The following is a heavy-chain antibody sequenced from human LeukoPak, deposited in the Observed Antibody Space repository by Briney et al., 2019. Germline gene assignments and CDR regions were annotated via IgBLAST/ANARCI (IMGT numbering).Heavy chain of an antibody. D-gene: IGHD1-26*01. CDR2: INDDGSST. CDR1: GFTFSNYW. CDR3: ARSSGNYWAAPFDY. Sequence: PGGSLRLSCADSGFTFSNYWMHWVRQAPGKGLVWVSRINDDGSSTSYADSVKGRFTISRDNAKKTVYLQMNSLRAEDTAVYYCARSSGNYWAAPFDYWGQGTLVTVSS. V-gene: IGHV3-74*01. J-gene: IGHJ4*02.